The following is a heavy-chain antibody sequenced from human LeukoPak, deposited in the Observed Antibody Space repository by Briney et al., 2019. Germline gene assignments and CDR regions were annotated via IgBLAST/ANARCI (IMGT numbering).Heavy chain of an antibody. J-gene: IGHJ4*02. Sequence: ASVTVSCKASGYTFTIYGISWVRQAPGQGGGWMGWISAYNGNTNYAQKLQGRVTMTTDTSTSTAYMELRSLRSDDTAVYYCARVTAVAGTDYFDYWGQGTLVTVSS. CDR2: ISAYNGNT. V-gene: IGHV1-18*01. CDR1: GYTFTIYG. CDR3: ARVTAVAGTDYFDY. D-gene: IGHD6-19*01.